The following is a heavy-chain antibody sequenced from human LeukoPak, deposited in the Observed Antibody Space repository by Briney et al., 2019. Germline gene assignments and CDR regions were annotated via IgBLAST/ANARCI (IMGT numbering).Heavy chain of an antibody. CDR3: ARADYSGYDYYFDY. CDR2: IYYSGST. V-gene: IGHV4-59*01. D-gene: IGHD5-12*01. J-gene: IGHJ4*02. CDR1: GGSFSGYY. Sequence: SETLSLTCAVYGGSFSGYYWSWIRQPPGKGLEWIGYIYYSGSTNYNPSLKSRVTISVDTSKNQFSLKLSSVTAADTAVYYCARADYSGYDYYFDYWGQGTLVTVSS.